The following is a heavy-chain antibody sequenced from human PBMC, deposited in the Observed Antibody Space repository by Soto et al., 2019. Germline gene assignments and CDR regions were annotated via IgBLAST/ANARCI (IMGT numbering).Heavy chain of an antibody. CDR3: ARHSYYSNPLRFDP. D-gene: IGHD4-4*01. V-gene: IGHV4-59*08. J-gene: IGHJ5*02. CDR2: IHYSGST. Sequence: QVQLQESGPGLVQPSETLSLTCTVSGGSITGYYWSWIRQPPGKGPEWIGNIHYSGSTNYNPSLKSRVTISVDTSKHQFSLRLSSVTAAETAVYYCARHSYYSNPLRFDPWGQGTLFTVSS. CDR1: GGSITGYY.